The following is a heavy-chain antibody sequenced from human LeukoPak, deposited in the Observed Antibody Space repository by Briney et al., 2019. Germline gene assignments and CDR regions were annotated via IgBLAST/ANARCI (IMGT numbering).Heavy chain of an antibody. CDR3: ARTQHLNYYGMDV. CDR2: TSSSSSYI. D-gene: IGHD6-13*01. Sequence: PGGSLRLSCAASGFTFSSYSMNWVRQAPGKGLEWVSSTSSSSSYIYYADSVKGRFTISRDNAKNSLYLQMNSLRADDTAVYYCARTQHLNYYGMDVWGQGTTVTVSS. V-gene: IGHV3-21*04. J-gene: IGHJ6*02. CDR1: GFTFSSYS.